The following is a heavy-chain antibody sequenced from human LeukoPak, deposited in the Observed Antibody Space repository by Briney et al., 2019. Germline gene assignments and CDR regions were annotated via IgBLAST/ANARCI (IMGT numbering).Heavy chain of an antibody. J-gene: IGHJ6*03. Sequence: SETLSLACTVSGGSISSYYWSWIRQPPGKGLEWIGYIYYSGSTYYNPSLKSRVTISVDTSKNQFSLKLSSVTAADTAVYYCARAPTTVHYYYYMDVWGKGTTVTVSS. CDR3: ARAPTTVHYYYYMDV. D-gene: IGHD4-17*01. CDR1: GGSISSYY. V-gene: IGHV4-59*08. CDR2: IYYSGST.